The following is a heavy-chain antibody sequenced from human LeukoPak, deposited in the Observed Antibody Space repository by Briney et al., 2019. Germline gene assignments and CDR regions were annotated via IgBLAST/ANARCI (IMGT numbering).Heavy chain of an antibody. Sequence: PSETLSLTCAVYGGSFSGYYWSWIRQPPGKGLEWIGEINHSGSANYNPSLKSRVTISVDTPKNQFSLKLSSVTAADTAVYYCAPAQAGYSSGWYDGWFDPWGQGTLVTVSS. CDR1: GGSFSGYY. J-gene: IGHJ5*02. D-gene: IGHD6-19*01. V-gene: IGHV4-34*01. CDR3: APAQAGYSSGWYDGWFDP. CDR2: INHSGSA.